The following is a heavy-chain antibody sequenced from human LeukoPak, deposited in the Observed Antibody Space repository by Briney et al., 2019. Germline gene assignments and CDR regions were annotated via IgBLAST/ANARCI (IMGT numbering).Heavy chain of an antibody. Sequence: SETLSLTCAVSGGSISSNTWWSWVRQPPGKGLEWIGEIYHSGSTNYNPSLKSRVTISVDTSKNQFSLKLSSVTAADTAVYYCARVPYGDLAPFDYWGQGTLVTVSS. V-gene: IGHV4-4*02. CDR3: ARVPYGDLAPFDY. CDR1: GGSISSNTW. CDR2: IYHSGST. D-gene: IGHD4-17*01. J-gene: IGHJ4*02.